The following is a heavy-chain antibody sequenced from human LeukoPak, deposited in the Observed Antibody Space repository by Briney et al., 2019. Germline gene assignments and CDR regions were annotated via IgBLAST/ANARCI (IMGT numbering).Heavy chain of an antibody. Sequence: SVTVSCKASGGTFSCYTISGVRQAPGQGLEWMGRIIPILGIANYAQKFQGIVTITANNTTSTAYMELSSLRSENTAVYYCARDEFPTGYDSSGHYGMDVWGQGTTVTVSS. CDR3: ARDEFPTGYDSSGHYGMDV. D-gene: IGHD3-22*01. V-gene: IGHV1-69*04. CDR2: IIPILGIA. CDR1: GGTFSCYT. J-gene: IGHJ6*02.